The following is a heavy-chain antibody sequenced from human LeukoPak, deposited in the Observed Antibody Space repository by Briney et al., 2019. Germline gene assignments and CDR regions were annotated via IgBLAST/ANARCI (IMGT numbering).Heavy chain of an antibody. Sequence: SETLSLTCTVSGGSIRTHYWGWIRQPPGKGLEWIGEINHSGSTNYNPSLKSRVTISVDTSKNQFSLNLSSVTAADTAVYYCARTREHYYDSSGYYPLFDYWGQGTLVTVSS. J-gene: IGHJ4*02. CDR1: GGSIRTHY. CDR3: ARTREHYYDSSGYYPLFDY. V-gene: IGHV4-34*01. CDR2: INHSGST. D-gene: IGHD3-22*01.